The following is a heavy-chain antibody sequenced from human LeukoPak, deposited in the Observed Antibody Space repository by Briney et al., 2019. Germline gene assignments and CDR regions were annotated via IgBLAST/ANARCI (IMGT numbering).Heavy chain of an antibody. J-gene: IGHJ3*02. V-gene: IGHV1-58*01. CDR2: IVAGSGNT. CDR1: GFTFTSSA. CDR3: AADRYCSSTSCLDVFDI. Sequence: SVKVSCKASGFTFTSSAVQWVRQARGQRLKWIGWIVAGSGNTNYAQKFQERVTFNRDMSTSTAYMELSSLRSEDTAVYYCAADRYCSSTSCLDVFDIWGQGTMVTVSS. D-gene: IGHD2-2*01.